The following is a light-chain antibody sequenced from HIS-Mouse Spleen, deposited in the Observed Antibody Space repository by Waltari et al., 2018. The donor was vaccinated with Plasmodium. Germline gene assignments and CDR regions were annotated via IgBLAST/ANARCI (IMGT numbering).Light chain of an antibody. CDR2: GAS. V-gene: IGKV3-15*01. Sequence: EIVMTQSPATLSVSPGERATLSCRASQSVSSNLAWYQPKPGQAPRPLIYGASTRATGIPARFIGSGSGTEVTLTISSLQSEDFAVYYCQQYNNWSFTFGPGTKVDIK. CDR3: QQYNNWSFT. CDR1: QSVSSN. J-gene: IGKJ3*01.